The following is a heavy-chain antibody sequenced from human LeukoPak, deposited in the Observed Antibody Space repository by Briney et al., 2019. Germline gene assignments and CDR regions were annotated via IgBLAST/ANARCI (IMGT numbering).Heavy chain of an antibody. J-gene: IGHJ6*02. D-gene: IGHD2-21*02. CDR1: GFTVSSNY. CDR2: IYRGGST. Sequence: GGSLRLSCAASGFTVSSNYISWVRQAPGKGLEWVSVIYRGGSTYYADSVKGRFTISRDNSKNTLYLQMNSLRAEDTAVYYCAAVYCGGDCYFTWSYYGMDVWGQGTTVTVSS. CDR3: AAVYCGGDCYFTWSYYGMDV. V-gene: IGHV3-53*01.